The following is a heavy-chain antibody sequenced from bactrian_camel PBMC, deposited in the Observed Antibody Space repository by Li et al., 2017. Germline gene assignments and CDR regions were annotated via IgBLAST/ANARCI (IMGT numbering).Heavy chain of an antibody. CDR1: GDTASVYS. V-gene: IGHV3S25*01. D-gene: IGHD3*01. Sequence: QLVESGGGSAQAGGSMRLDCAVSGDTASVYSLAWFRQAPGQEREGVAAIDTGDGSTYYLNSVEGRFTISQDYTNNRVYLQMDNLKPEDTAMYYCVADCELRYDYFDFNVGSWGQGTQVT. CDR2: IDTGDGST. J-gene: IGHJ4*01. CDR3: VADCELRYDYFDFNVGS.